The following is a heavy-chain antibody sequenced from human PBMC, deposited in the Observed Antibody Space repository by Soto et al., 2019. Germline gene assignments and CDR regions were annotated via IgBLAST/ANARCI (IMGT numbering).Heavy chain of an antibody. CDR1: GYTFTSYG. J-gene: IGHJ6*02. CDR2: ISAYNGNT. D-gene: IGHD2-15*01. CDR3: ARDLSIGYCSGGSCYPPHYGMDV. Sequence: GASVKVSCKASGYTFTSYGISWVRQAPGQGLEWMGWISAYNGNTNYAQKLQGRVTMTTDTSTSTAYMELRSLRSDDTAVCYCARDLSIGYCSGGSCYPPHYGMDVWGQGTTVTVSS. V-gene: IGHV1-18*01.